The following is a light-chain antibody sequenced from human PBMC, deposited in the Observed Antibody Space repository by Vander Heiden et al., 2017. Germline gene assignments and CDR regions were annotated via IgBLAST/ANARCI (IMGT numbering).Light chain of an antibody. V-gene: IGKV3-11*01. J-gene: IGKJ1*01. CDR2: DAA. CDR1: LGVTTY. Sequence: EFVFTQSPATLPLAPGDRATLSCRASLGVTTYFTWYLQKPGQATRILLNDAANKATGRAARLIGSGSGTDFSLTISSLGAEDFAGDYCQQRSNGPPWTFGQGTKVEIK. CDR3: QQRSNGPPWT.